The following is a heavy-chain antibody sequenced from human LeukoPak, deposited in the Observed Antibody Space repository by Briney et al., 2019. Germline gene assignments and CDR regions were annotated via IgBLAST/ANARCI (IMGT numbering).Heavy chain of an antibody. V-gene: IGHV4-61*02. J-gene: IGHJ3*02. Sequence: PSQTLSLTCTVSGVSISSGSYYWSWIRQPAGKGLEWIGRIYTNGSTNYNPSLKSRVTISVDTSKNQFSLKLSSVTAADTAVYYCARDKLPEGYYDFWSGSPDAFDIWGQGTMVTVSS. D-gene: IGHD3-3*01. CDR1: GVSISSGSYY. CDR3: ARDKLPEGYYDFWSGSPDAFDI. CDR2: IYTNGST.